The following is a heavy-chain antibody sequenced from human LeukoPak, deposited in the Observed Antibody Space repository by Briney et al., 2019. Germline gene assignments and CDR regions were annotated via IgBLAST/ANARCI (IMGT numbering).Heavy chain of an antibody. CDR1: GFSFSNSW. J-gene: IGHJ5*02. CDR2: IKQDGSQK. CDR3: ARDQERGFDP. V-gene: IGHV3-7*04. Sequence: GGSLRLSCAASGFSFSNSWMSWVRQGPGKGLEWVANIKQDGSQKYYVDSVKGRFTISRDNAKNSLYLQMNSLRAEDTAVYYCARDQERGFDPWGQGTLVTVSS. D-gene: IGHD5-24*01.